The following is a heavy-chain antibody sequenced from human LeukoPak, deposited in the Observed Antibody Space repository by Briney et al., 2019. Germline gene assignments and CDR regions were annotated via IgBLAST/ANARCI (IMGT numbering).Heavy chain of an antibody. D-gene: IGHD2-15*01. CDR2: IYYSGST. J-gene: IGHJ3*02. Sequence: SETLSLTCTVSGGSISSYCWSWIRQPPGKGLEWIWYIYYSGSTNYNPSLKSRVTISVDTSKNQFSQKLSSVTAADTAVYYCARAVEGVVVVAADAFDIWGQGTMVTVSS. CDR3: ARAVEGVVVVAADAFDI. CDR1: GGSISSYC. V-gene: IGHV4-59*01.